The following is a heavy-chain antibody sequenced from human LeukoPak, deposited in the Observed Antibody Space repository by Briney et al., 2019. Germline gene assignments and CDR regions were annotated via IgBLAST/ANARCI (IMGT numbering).Heavy chain of an antibody. CDR2: ISHTSEYT. D-gene: IGHD3-10*01. CDR3: AKGSSAGRPYYFDY. J-gene: IGHJ4*02. Sequence: QAGGSLRLSCAASGFTFSSYTMSWVRQAPGKGLEWVSAISHTSEYTYHADSVKGRFTISRDNSKNTLYLQMNSLRAEDTAMYYCAKGSSAGRPYYFDYWGQGTPVTVSS. V-gene: IGHV3-23*01. CDR1: GFTFSSYT.